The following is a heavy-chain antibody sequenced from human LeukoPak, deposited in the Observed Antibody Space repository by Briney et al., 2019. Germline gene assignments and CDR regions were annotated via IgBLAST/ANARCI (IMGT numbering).Heavy chain of an antibody. CDR2: IWHSGTT. CDR1: GGSISGSTYY. J-gene: IGHJ5*02. D-gene: IGHD5-24*01. CDR3: ARHTRVRDGYNLYCFDP. Sequence: PSETLSLSCTVSGGSISGSTYYWGWVRQPPGMGPEWIGSIWHSGTTYYNPSLKSRVTISVDTSKNQFSLKLTSVTAADTAVYYCARHTRVRDGYNLYCFDPWGQGTLVTVSS. V-gene: IGHV4-39*01.